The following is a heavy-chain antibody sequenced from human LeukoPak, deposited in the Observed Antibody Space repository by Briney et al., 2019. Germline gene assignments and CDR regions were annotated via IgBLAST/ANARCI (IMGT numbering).Heavy chain of an antibody. CDR2: IYYSGST. CDR1: GGSFSSYY. Sequence: PSETLSLTCTVSGGSFSSYYWSWIRQPPGKGLEWIGYIYYSGSTNYNPSLKSRVTISVDTSKNQFSLKLSSVTAADTAVYYCARNYYDSSGYYRYFDYWGQGTLVTVSS. J-gene: IGHJ4*02. CDR3: ARNYYDSSGYYRYFDY. D-gene: IGHD3-22*01. V-gene: IGHV4-59*01.